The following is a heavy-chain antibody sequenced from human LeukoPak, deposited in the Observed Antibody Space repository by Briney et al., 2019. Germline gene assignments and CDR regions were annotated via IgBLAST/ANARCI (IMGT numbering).Heavy chain of an antibody. CDR3: ARVVSAAGNLFDY. CDR2: VSGGGDST. D-gene: IGHD6-13*01. Sequence: PGGSLRLSCAASGFTFSNYAMSWVRQAPGRGLEWVSAVSGGGDSTYYADSVKGRFTISRDNSRNTVYLQMNSLRAEDTAVYYCARVVSAAGNLFDYWGQGTLVTVSS. V-gene: IGHV3-23*01. CDR1: GFTFSNYA. J-gene: IGHJ4*02.